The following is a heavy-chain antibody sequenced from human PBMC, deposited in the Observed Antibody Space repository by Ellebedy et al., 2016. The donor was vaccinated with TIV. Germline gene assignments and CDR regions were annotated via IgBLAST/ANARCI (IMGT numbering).Heavy chain of an antibody. D-gene: IGHD1-26*01. CDR3: ARHVGWELPYFDY. CDR2: IYYSGST. Sequence: GSLRLSCTVSGGSISSYYWSRIRQPPGKGLEWIGYIYYSGSTNYNPSLKSRVTISVDTSKNQFSLKLSSVTAADTAVYYCARHVGWELPYFDYWGQGTLVTVSS. J-gene: IGHJ4*02. V-gene: IGHV4-59*08. CDR1: GGSISSYY.